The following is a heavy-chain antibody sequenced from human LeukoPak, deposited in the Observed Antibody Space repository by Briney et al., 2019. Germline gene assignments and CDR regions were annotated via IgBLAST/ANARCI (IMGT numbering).Heavy chain of an antibody. CDR2: ISSSGSLI. D-gene: IGHD3-22*01. V-gene: IGHV3-21*01. CDR1: GFIFNSFR. Sequence: GGSLRLSCAASGFIFNSFRMNWVRQAPGKGLECVSSISSSGSLIYYADSMKGRFTVSRDNAKNSLFLQLNSLRAEDTAVYYCARNYYDSSGYYYAFDYWGQGTLVTVSS. CDR3: ARNYYDSSGYYYAFDY. J-gene: IGHJ4*02.